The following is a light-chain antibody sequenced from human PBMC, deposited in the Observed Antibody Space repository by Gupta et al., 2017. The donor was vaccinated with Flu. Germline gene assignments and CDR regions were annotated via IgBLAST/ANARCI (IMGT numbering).Light chain of an antibody. V-gene: IGKV3-20*01. Sequence: SLSLSPGERATLSCRASQSISSRYLDWYQQKPGQTPRLLIYGASNRATSIPDRFSGSGSGTDFTLIISRMETEDFAIYYCQQFGGSPSITFGQGTRLEIK. CDR2: GAS. J-gene: IGKJ5*01. CDR3: QQFGGSPSIT. CDR1: QSISSRY.